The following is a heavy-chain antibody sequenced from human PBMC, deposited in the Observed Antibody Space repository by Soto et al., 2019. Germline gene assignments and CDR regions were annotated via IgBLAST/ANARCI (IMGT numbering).Heavy chain of an antibody. V-gene: IGHV1-8*01. J-gene: IGHJ3*02. D-gene: IGHD2-2*01. CDR3: ARGRWNFVVVLAAINLRRDAFDI. CDR2: MNPNSGNT. CDR1: GYTFTSYD. Sequence: ASVKVSCKASGYTFTSYDINWVRQATGQGLEWMGWMNPNSGNTGYAQKFQGRVTMTRNTSISTAYMELSSLRSEDTAVYYCARGRWNFVVVLAAINLRRDAFDIWGQGTMVTVSS.